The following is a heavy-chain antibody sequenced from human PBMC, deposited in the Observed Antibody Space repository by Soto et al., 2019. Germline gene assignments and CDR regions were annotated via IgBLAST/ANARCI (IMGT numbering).Heavy chain of an antibody. D-gene: IGHD2-21*02. J-gene: IGHJ6*02. CDR1: RYIFTNYG. CDR3: ARAVTGYGMDV. V-gene: IGHV1-18*01. CDR2: ITTYNGNT. Sequence: QVQLVQSGVEVREPGASVKVSCKAVRYIFTNYGVSWVRQAPGQGLEWMGWITTYNGNTEYAQKFQGRVTMTTDASPSTAYMELGSLRSDDTAIYYCARAVTGYGMDVGGQGTTVTVSS.